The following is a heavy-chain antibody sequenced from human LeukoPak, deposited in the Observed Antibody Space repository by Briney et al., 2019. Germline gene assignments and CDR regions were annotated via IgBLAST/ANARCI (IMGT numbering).Heavy chain of an antibody. Sequence: SETLSLTCTVSGGSINNYHWSWIRQPAGKGLEWIGQIYTDGSTNYNPPLKSRVTMSIDTTEDRVSLTIRSVTAADTAFYYCARRHISSGWSFDYWGQGTLVTVSS. J-gene: IGHJ4*02. CDR2: IYTDGST. D-gene: IGHD6-19*01. V-gene: IGHV4-4*07. CDR1: GGSINNYH. CDR3: ARRHISSGWSFDY.